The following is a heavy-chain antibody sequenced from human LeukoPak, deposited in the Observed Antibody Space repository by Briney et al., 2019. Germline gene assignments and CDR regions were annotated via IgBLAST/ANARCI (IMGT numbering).Heavy chain of an antibody. V-gene: IGHV3-21*01. CDR3: ARNYDILTGYYPSDAFDI. CDR2: ISSSRSYI. CDR1: GFTFSSYS. Sequence: GGSLRLSCAASGFTFSSYSMNWVRQAPGKGLEWVSSISSSRSYIYYADSVKGRFTISRDNAKNSLYLQMNSLRAEDTAVYYCARNYDILTGYYPSDAFDIWGQGTMVTVSS. J-gene: IGHJ3*02. D-gene: IGHD3-9*01.